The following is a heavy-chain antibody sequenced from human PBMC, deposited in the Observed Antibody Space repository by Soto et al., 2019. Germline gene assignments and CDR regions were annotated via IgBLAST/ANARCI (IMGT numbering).Heavy chain of an antibody. CDR2: ISAYHGNT. V-gene: IGHV1-18*01. CDR3: ARDLAILRYFDGPYYYGMDV. CDR1: GYTFTSYG. J-gene: IGHJ6*02. D-gene: IGHD3-9*01. Sequence: QVQLVQSGAEVKKPGASVKVSCKASGYTFTSYGISWVRQAPGQGLEWMGWISAYHGNTNYAQKLQGRVTMTTHTATSTAYMELRSLISGATAVYYCARDLAILRYFDGPYYYGMDVWGQGTTVTVSS.